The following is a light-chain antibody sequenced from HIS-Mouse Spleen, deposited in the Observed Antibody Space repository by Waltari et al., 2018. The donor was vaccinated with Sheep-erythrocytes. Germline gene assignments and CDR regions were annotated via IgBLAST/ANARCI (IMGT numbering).Light chain of an antibody. CDR1: QSVSSN. CDR2: GAP. J-gene: IGKJ2*01. CDR3: QQYNNWMYT. Sequence: EIVMTQSPATLSVSPGERATLSCRASQSVSSNLAWYQQKPGQAPRLLIYGAPTRATGIPSRFSGSGSVTEVTLTISSMQSEDFAVYYCQQYNNWMYTFGQGTKLEIK. V-gene: IGKV3-15*01.